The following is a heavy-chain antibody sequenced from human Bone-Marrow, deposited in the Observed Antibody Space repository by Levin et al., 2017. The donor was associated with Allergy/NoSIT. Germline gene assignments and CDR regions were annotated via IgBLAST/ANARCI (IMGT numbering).Heavy chain of an antibody. CDR1: GFTFGDHA. D-gene: IGHD4-23*01. J-gene: IGHJ5*02. CDR3: ATDEYGSDFQLYGGDQ. Sequence: GGSLRLSCTGSGFTFGDHAMSWYRQAPGKGLEWLSYIRSKAYGGTTEYAASVKGRFTISRDDSKSFVYLQMDSLKAEDTAVYYCATDEYGSDFQLYGGDQWGQGTLVTVSS. CDR2: IRSKAYGGTT. V-gene: IGHV3-49*03.